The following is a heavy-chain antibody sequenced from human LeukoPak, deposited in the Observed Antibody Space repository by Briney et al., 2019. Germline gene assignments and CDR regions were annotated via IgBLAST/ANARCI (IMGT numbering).Heavy chain of an antibody. CDR2: IIPILGIA. J-gene: IGHJ3*02. V-gene: IGHV1-69*04. D-gene: IGHD3-10*01. CDR1: GGTFSSYA. Sequence: PVKVSCKASGGTFSSYAISWVRQAPGQGLEWMGRIIPILGIANHAQKFQSRVTITADKSTSTAYMELSSLRSEDTAVYYCARDARMVRGSDAFDIWGQGTMVTVSS. CDR3: ARDARMVRGSDAFDI.